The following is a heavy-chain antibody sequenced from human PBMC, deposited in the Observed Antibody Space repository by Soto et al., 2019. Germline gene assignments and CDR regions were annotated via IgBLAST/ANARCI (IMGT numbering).Heavy chain of an antibody. J-gene: IGHJ3*02. V-gene: IGHV3-23*01. Sequence: EVQLLESGGGLVQPGGSLRLSCAASGFTFSTHAMIWVRQAPGKGLNWVSTVDVGGGSTYYTDSVKGRFTVSRDNSKNTVYLQLNTLRAADTAIYFCARDSGPAGGGACDIWGQGTMVTVSS. CDR2: VDVGGGST. D-gene: IGHD6-25*01. CDR1: GFTFSTHA. CDR3: ARDSGPAGGGACDI.